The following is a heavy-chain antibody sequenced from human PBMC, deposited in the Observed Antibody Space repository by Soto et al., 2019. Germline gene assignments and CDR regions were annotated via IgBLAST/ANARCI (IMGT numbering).Heavy chain of an antibody. CDR2: IYYSGRT. V-gene: IGHV4-31*03. J-gene: IGHJ4*02. Sequence: QVQLQESGPGLVKPSQTLSLTCTVSGESLTTGTYYWTWIRQHPGKGLEWIGYIYYSGRTNYNPYLRRRVSMSVDTSAKQYSLNLSSFTAADTALYFCARDDRPDISYSDYWGQGILVNVSS. CDR1: GESLTTGTYY. CDR3: ARDDRPDISYSDY.